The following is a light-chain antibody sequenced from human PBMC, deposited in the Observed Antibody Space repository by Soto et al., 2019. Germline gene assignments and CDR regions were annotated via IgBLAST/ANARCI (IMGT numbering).Light chain of an antibody. CDR1: QSIISY. CDR2: AAS. CDR3: QQSYSTPIT. Sequence: DIQMTQSPSSLSASVGERVTITCRASQSIISYLNWYQQKPGKAPKLLIYAASSFQSGVPSRFSGSGSGTDFTLTISSLQPEDFATYYCQQSYSTPITFGQGTRLEI. J-gene: IGKJ5*01. V-gene: IGKV1-39*01.